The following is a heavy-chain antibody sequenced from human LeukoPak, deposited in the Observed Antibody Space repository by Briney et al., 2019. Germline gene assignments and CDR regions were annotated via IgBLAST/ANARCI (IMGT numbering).Heavy chain of an antibody. Sequence: GGSLRLSCAASGFTFSSYGMHWVRQAPGKGLEWVAFIRYGGSNKYYADSVKGRFTISRDNSKNTLYLQMNSLRAEDTAVYYCAKDLGFGSSCPLYWGQGTLVTVSS. CDR2: IRYGGSNK. D-gene: IGHD6-13*01. V-gene: IGHV3-30*02. CDR1: GFTFSSYG. CDR3: AKDLGFGSSCPLY. J-gene: IGHJ4*02.